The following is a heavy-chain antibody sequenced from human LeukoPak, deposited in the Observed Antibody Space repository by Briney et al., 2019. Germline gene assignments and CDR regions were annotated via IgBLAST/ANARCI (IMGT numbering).Heavy chain of an antibody. CDR1: GYTFTGYY. Sequence: SCKASGYTFTGYYMHWVRQAPGKGLEWVALISFDGSQKYYADSVKGRFTISRDNSKSTVYLQMNSLRVEDAAVYYCSKDLTSDFGGDLDPWGQGTLVTVSS. CDR3: SKDLTSDFGGDLDP. CDR2: ISFDGSQK. J-gene: IGHJ5*02. V-gene: IGHV3-30*02. D-gene: IGHD3-10*01.